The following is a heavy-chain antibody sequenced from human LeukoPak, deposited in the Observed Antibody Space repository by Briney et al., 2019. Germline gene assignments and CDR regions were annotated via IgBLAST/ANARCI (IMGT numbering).Heavy chain of an antibody. CDR1: GGSISSYY. CDR2: IYYSGST. CDR3: ARHRDYDILTGYYGGYYFDY. J-gene: IGHJ4*02. V-gene: IGHV4-59*08. D-gene: IGHD3-9*01. Sequence: SETLSLTCTVSGGSISSYYWSWIRQPPGKGLEWIGYIYYSGSTNYNPSLKSRVTISVDTSKNQFSLKLSSVTAADTAVYYCARHRDYDILTGYYGGYYFDYWGQGTLVTVSS.